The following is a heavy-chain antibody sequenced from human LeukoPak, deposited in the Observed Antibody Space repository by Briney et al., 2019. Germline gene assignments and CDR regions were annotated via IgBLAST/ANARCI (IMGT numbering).Heavy chain of an antibody. V-gene: IGHV4-59*01. CDR2: IYYSGST. Sequence: PSETLSLTCTVSGGSISSYYWSWIRQPPGKGLEWIGYIYYSGSTNYNPSLKSRVTISVDTSKNQFSLKLSSVTAADTAVYYCARDPLGLQGSDAFDIWGQGTMVTVSS. D-gene: IGHD3-16*01. J-gene: IGHJ3*02. CDR3: ARDPLGLQGSDAFDI. CDR1: GGSISSYY.